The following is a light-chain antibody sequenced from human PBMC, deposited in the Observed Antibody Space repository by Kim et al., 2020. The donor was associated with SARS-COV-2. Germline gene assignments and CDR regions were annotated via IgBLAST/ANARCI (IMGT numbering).Light chain of an antibody. J-gene: IGLJ2*01. V-gene: IGLV2-11*01. CDR3: CSYAGSYTHVV. CDR2: DVS. CDR1: SSHVGGYSY. Sequence: QSALTQPRSVSGSPGQSVSISCTGTSSHVGGYSYVSWYQQHPGKAPKLLISDVSKRPSGVPDRFSGSKSGNTASLTISGLQAEDEADYYCCSYAGSYTHVVFGGGTQLTVL.